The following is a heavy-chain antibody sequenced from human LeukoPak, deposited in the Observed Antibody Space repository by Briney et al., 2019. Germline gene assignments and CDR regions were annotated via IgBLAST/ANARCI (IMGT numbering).Heavy chain of an antibody. Sequence: ASVKVSCKASGYTFTGYYMHWVRQAPGQGPEWMGWINPNSGGTNYPQNFQGRVTMTRDTSISTAYVELSRLRSDDTAVYYCARGKISGDDFDYWGQGTLVTVSS. CDR2: INPNSGGT. V-gene: IGHV1-2*02. CDR1: GYTFTGYY. J-gene: IGHJ4*02. D-gene: IGHD7-27*01. CDR3: ARGKISGDDFDY.